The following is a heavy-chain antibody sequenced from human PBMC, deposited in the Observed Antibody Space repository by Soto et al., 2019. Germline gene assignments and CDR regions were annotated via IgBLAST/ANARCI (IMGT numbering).Heavy chain of an antibody. Sequence: SETLSLTCTVSGGSISSYYWSWIRQPPGKGLEWIGYIYYSGSTNYNPSLKSRVTISVDTSKNQFSLKLSSVTAADTAVYYCARQAVVRYSSQYNWFDPWGQGTLVTVSS. J-gene: IGHJ5*02. V-gene: IGHV4-59*08. CDR3: ARQAVVRYSSQYNWFDP. CDR1: GGSISSYY. CDR2: IYYSGST. D-gene: IGHD6-13*01.